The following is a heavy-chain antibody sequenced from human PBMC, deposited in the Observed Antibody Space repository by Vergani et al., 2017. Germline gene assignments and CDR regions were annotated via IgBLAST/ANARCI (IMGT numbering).Heavy chain of an antibody. J-gene: IGHJ3*02. CDR1: GGTSSSYA. CDR2: IIPIIGTA. Sequence: QVQLVQSGAEVKKPGSSVKVSCMASGGTSSSYAISWVRQAPGQGLEWMGRIIPIIGTANYAQKFQGRVTITADESTSTAYMELSSLRSEDTAVYYCARRENYDVSSGYAGGDAFDIWGQGTMVTVSS. CDR3: ARRENYDVSSGYAGGDAFDI. D-gene: IGHD3-22*01. V-gene: IGHV1-69*11.